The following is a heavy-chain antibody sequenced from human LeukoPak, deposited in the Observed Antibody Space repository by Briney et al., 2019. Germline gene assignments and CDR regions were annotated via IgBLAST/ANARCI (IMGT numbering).Heavy chain of an antibody. V-gene: IGHV3-48*03. CDR2: LDRGSSNI. CDR3: VRGRILGLESYFDG. Sequence: GGSLRLSCAASGFTVSNYEMYWVRQAPGKGLEWISYLDRGSSNIYYADSVRGRFTISSDNAKESVHLQMYSLRGDGTAVYYCVRGRILGLESYFDGWSEGALVTVPS. CDR1: GFTVSNYE. D-gene: IGHD2/OR15-2a*01. J-gene: IGHJ4*01.